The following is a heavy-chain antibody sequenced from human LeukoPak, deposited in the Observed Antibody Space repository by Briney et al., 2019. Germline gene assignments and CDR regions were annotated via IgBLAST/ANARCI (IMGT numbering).Heavy chain of an antibody. CDR3: ARGFYSPAY. Sequence: PSETLSLTCAVYGGSFSGYYWSWIRQPPGKGLEWVGYIYYSGRTFYNPSLKSRVTMSVDTSKNQFSLKLSSVTAADTAIYYCARGFYSPAYWGQGTLVTVSS. D-gene: IGHD4-11*01. CDR2: IYYSGRT. CDR1: GGSFSGYY. J-gene: IGHJ4*02. V-gene: IGHV4-59*01.